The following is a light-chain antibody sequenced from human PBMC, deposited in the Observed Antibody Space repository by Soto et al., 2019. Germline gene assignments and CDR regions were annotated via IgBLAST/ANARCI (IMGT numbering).Light chain of an antibody. CDR2: DAS. J-gene: IGKJ1*01. V-gene: IGKV1-5*01. CDR3: QEYNSYRT. Sequence: ENQMTQSPSTLSASVGDIVTITGRASQTISRWLAWYQQKPGKAPRLLMYDASTLDSGVPSRFSASGSGTEFTLTISSLQPDDFATYYCQEYNSYRTFGEGTKVDI. CDR1: QTISRW.